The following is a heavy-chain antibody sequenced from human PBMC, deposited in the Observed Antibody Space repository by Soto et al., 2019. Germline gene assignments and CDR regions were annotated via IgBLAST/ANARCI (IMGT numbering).Heavy chain of an antibody. CDR3: AQRRNYHYGMDV. Sequence: ESGPTLVNPTQTLTLTCSFSGFSLSTSGVGVGWIRQPPGKALEWLALIYWNDDERYSPSLKSRLTLTKDTSKNQVVLTMTNMDPVDTATSYCAQRRNYHYGMDVWGQGTTVTVSS. V-gene: IGHV2-5*01. CDR1: GFSLSTSGVG. J-gene: IGHJ6*02. CDR2: IYWNDDE.